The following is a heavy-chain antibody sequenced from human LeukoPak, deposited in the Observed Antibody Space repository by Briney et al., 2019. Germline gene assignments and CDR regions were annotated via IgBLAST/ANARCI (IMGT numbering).Heavy chain of an antibody. CDR3: ARYDSASAGFDF. CDR1: GGSTSGSY. J-gene: IGHJ4*02. CDR2: IYYSGAT. V-gene: IGHV4-59*01. D-gene: IGHD2-2*01. Sequence: SETLSLTCTVSGGSTSGSYWSWIRQPPGKGLEWIGYIYYSGATYYSPSLKSRITISVDTSQSQFSLKMNPVTAADTAIYFCARYDSASAGFDFWGQGTLVTVSS.